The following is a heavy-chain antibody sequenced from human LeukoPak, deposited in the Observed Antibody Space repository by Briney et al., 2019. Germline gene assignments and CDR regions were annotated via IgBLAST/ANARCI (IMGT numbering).Heavy chain of an antibody. CDR2: ISGTSRTI. D-gene: IGHD1-26*01. J-gene: IGHJ4*02. CDR3: ARADRSGTYNFDY. V-gene: IGHV3-48*02. Sequence: QSGGSLRLSCAASGFTFSSYSMNWVRQAPGKGLEWVSYISGTSRTIYYADSVKGRFTISRDNAKNSLSLQMNSLRDEDTAVYYCARADRSGTYNFDYWGQGTLVTVSS. CDR1: GFTFSSYS.